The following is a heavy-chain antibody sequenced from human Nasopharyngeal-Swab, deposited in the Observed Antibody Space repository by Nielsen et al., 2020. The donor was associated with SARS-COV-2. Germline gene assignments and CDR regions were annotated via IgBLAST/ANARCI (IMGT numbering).Heavy chain of an antibody. J-gene: IGHJ6*03. CDR2: IFSNDEK. CDR3: ARISSLYYYYMDV. Sequence: WIRQPPGKALEWLAHIFSNDEKSYSTSLKSRLTISKDTSKSQVVLTMTNMDPVDTATYYCARISSLYYYYMDVWGKGTTGTVSS. V-gene: IGHV2-26*01.